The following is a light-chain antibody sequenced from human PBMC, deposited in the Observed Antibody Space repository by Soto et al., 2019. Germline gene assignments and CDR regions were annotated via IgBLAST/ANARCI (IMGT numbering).Light chain of an antibody. CDR1: MRDVGAYNL. V-gene: IGLV2-14*03. Sequence: QSALTQPASVSGSPGQSITISCAGTMRDVGAYNLVSWYQQHPGRAPQLIIYDNHQGPSGIPDRPSGTPDRFSASKSGTSATLGITGVQTGDEADYYCGAWDTSLGLWVFGGGTKLTVL. CDR3: GAWDTSLGLWV. J-gene: IGLJ3*02. CDR2: DNHQGPSGIP.